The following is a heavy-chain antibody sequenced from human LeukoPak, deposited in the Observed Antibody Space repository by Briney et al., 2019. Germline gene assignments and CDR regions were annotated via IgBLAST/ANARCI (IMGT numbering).Heavy chain of an antibody. CDR1: GFNFADFA. Sequence: GGSLRLSCAASGFNFADFAMHWVRQPPGKGLEWVSGVSWNSNTIGYADSVKGRFTISRDIAKNSLYLQMNSLRAEDTALYYCAKETYGGNSAIDYWGQGTLVTVSS. V-gene: IGHV3-9*01. J-gene: IGHJ4*02. CDR3: AKETYGGNSAIDY. CDR2: VSWNSNTI. D-gene: IGHD4-23*01.